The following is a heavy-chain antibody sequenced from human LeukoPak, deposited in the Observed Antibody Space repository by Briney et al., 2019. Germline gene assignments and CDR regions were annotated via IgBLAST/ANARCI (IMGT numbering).Heavy chain of an antibody. J-gene: IGHJ3*02. V-gene: IGHV3-30*03. CDR1: GFTFSSYG. CDR3: AGGTRDAFDI. Sequence: GRSLRLSCAASGFTFSSYGMHWVRQAPGKGLEWVAVISYDGSNKYYADSVKGRFTISRDNSKNTLYLQMNSLRAEDTAVYYCAGGTRDAFDIWGQGTMVTVSS. CDR2: ISYDGSNK. D-gene: IGHD1-1*01.